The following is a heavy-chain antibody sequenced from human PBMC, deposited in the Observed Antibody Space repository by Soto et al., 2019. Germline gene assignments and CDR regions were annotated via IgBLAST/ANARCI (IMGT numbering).Heavy chain of an antibody. Sequence: EVQLLESGGDLVQPGGSLRLSCVASGFTFSNDDLSWVRQASGKGLEWVSAITAGGFNTYYADSVKGRFTISRDNSKNTLYLQMNSLRAEDTAVYYCAKNIGGFSGYANFDYWGQGTLVTDSS. CDR3: AKNIGGFSGYANFDY. CDR1: GFTFSNDD. J-gene: IGHJ4*02. CDR2: ITAGGFNT. V-gene: IGHV3-23*01. D-gene: IGHD5-12*01.